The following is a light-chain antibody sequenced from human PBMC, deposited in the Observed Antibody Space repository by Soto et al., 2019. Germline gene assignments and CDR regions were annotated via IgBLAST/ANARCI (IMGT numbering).Light chain of an antibody. Sequence: QSALTQPASVSGSPGQSITISCTGTSSDVGAYSYVSWYQQHPGKAPKLMIYEVSSRPSGISDRFSGSKSGNTASLTISGLQAEDEADYYCNSYTSSSTFSVFGTGTKVTVL. CDR1: SSDVGAYSY. CDR3: NSYTSSSTFSV. CDR2: EVS. J-gene: IGLJ1*01. V-gene: IGLV2-14*01.